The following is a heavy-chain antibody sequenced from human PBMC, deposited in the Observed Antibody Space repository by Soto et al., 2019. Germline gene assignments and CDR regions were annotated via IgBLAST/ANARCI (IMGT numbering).Heavy chain of an antibody. CDR1: GFTFSSYG. CDR3: AKDEYCSSPSCFYYYYYGMDV. D-gene: IGHD2-2*01. CDR2: ISYDGSNK. Sequence: PGGSLRLSCAASGFTFSSYGMHWVRQAPGKGLEWVAVISYDGSNKYYADSVKGRFTISRDNSKNTLYLQMNSLRAEDTAVYYCAKDEYCSSPSCFYYYYYGMDVWGQGTTVTVSS. J-gene: IGHJ6*02. V-gene: IGHV3-30*18.